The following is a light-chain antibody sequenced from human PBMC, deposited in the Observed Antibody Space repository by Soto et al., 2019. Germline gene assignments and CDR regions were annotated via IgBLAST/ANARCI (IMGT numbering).Light chain of an antibody. CDR1: QSISYY. CDR2: GAS. V-gene: IGKV1-39*01. Sequence: DIQMTQSPSSLSASVGDRVSITCRAGQSISYYLNWFQQKPGKAPNLLIYGASTLHIGVPSRFSGSGSGTNFTLSINSLQPEDLAAYYCQQSYTTPWTFGLGTKVDVK. J-gene: IGKJ1*01. CDR3: QQSYTTPWT.